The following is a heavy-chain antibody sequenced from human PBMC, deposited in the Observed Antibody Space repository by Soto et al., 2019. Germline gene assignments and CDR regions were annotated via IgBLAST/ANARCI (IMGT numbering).Heavy chain of an antibody. CDR2: ISSSSSYI. CDR1: GFTFSSYS. V-gene: IGHV3-21*01. J-gene: IGHJ4*02. D-gene: IGHD3-10*01. CDR3: ARDVVTYYYGSGTLPRDY. Sequence: EVQLVESGGGLVKPGGSLRLSCAASGFTFSSYSMNWVRQAPGKGLEWVSSISSSSSYIYYADSVKGRFTISRDNAKNSLYLQMNSLRAEDTAVYYCARDVVTYYYGSGTLPRDYWGQGTLVTVSS.